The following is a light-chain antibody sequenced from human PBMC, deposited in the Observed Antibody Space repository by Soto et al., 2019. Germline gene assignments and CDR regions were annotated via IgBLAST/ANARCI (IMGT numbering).Light chain of an antibody. CDR3: QQYGSSPVFT. Sequence: EIGLTQFPGTLFFSQGEGATPSSRASQGFSGSTLAGYQQKPGRAPSLLIFGASSRATGVPDRFSGSGSGTDFTLTISRLESEDFAVYYCQQYGSSPVFTFGPGTKVEIK. CDR1: QGFSGST. V-gene: IGKV3-20*01. J-gene: IGKJ3*01. CDR2: GAS.